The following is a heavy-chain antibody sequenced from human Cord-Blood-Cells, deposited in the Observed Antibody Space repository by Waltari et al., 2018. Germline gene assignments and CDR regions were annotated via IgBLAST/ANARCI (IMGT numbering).Heavy chain of an antibody. CDR2: IYHSGRT. D-gene: IGHD3-3*01. J-gene: IGHJ3*02. Sequence: QVQLQESGPGLVKPSGTLSLTCAVSGGSISSSNWWSWVRQPPGKGLEWIGEIYHSGRTNYNPDLKSRVTISGDKSKNQFSLKLSSVTAADTAVYYCARRVFLEWLRDDAFDIWGQGTMVTVPS. V-gene: IGHV4-4*02. CDR1: GGSISSSNW. CDR3: ARRVFLEWLRDDAFDI.